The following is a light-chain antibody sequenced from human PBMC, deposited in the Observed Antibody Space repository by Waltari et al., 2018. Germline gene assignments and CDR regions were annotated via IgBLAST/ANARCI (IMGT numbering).Light chain of an antibody. J-gene: IGLJ2*01. CDR2: DVK. Sequence: SDLSQPASMSGSPGQSITISCTGTSSDVGGSNSVTWYQEYPGKPPKLIIYDVKNRPSGVSNRFSGSKSGNTASLTISGLQAEDEADYYCSSYTSTSTVLFGGGTKVTVL. CDR3: SSYTSTSTVL. V-gene: IGLV2-14*03. CDR1: SSDVGGSNS.